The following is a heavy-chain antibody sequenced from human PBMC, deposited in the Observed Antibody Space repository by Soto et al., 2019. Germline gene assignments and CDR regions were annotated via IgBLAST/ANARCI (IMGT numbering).Heavy chain of an antibody. V-gene: IGHV1-46*01. CDR1: GYTFTSYY. D-gene: IGHD2-8*01. CDR3: ARYLGVLMVYAIGF. Sequence: ASVKVSCKASGYTFTSYYMHWVRQAPGQGLEWMGIINPSGGSTSYAQKFQGRVTMTRDTSTSTAYMELSRLRSDDTAVYYCARYLGVLMVYAIGFWGQGTLVTVSS. CDR2: INPSGGST. J-gene: IGHJ4*02.